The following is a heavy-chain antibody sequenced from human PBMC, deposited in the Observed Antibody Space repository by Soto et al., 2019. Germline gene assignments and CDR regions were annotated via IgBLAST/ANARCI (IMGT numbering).Heavy chain of an antibody. CDR1: GFTFSSHA. Sequence: GGSLRLSCAASGFTFSSHAMHWVRQAPGKGLEWLALISYDGSSKYYADSVKGRFTISRDNSKNTLHLQMNSLRAEDTAVYYCAGRFIPWRGGRRFDYWGQGTLVTVSS. CDR2: ISYDGSSK. D-gene: IGHD2-21*01. V-gene: IGHV3-30-3*01. CDR3: AGRFIPWRGGRRFDY. J-gene: IGHJ4*02.